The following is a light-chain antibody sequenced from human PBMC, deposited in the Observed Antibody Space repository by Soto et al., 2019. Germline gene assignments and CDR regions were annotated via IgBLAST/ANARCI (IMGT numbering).Light chain of an antibody. CDR2: DVS. CDR1: SGDVGGYNY. Sequence: QSALTQPASVSGSPGQSITISCTGTSGDVGGYNYVSWYQQHPGKAPKLIIYDVSNRPSGVSNRFSGSKSGNTASLTISGLQAEDEADYYCSSYTSISTYVFGTGTKLTVL. CDR3: SSYTSISTYV. V-gene: IGLV2-14*01. J-gene: IGLJ1*01.